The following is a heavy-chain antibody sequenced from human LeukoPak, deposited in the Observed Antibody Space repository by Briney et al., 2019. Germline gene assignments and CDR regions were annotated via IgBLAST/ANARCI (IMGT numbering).Heavy chain of an antibody. Sequence: GASVKVSCKASGYTFTSYYMHWVRQAPGQGLEWMGIINPSGGSTSYAQKFQGRVTMTRDTSTSTVYMELSSLRSEDTAVYYCARDIGGGGYSYGYSVDYWGQGTTVTASS. CDR2: INPSGGST. J-gene: IGHJ4*03. D-gene: IGHD5-18*01. CDR3: ARDIGGGGYSYGYSVDY. CDR1: GYTFTSYY. V-gene: IGHV1-46*01.